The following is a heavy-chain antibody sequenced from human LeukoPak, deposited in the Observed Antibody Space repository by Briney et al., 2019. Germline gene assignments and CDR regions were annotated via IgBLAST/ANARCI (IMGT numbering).Heavy chain of an antibody. V-gene: IGHV3-23*01. CDR3: AKALGWRCSGGSCSRSPWFDP. CDR2: ISGSGGST. Sequence: PGGSLRLSCAASGFTFSSYAMSWVRQAPGKGLEWVSAISGSGGSTYYADSAKGRFTISRDNSKNTLYLQMNSLRAEDTAVYYCAKALGWRCSGGSCSRSPWFDPWGQGTLVTVSS. J-gene: IGHJ5*02. D-gene: IGHD2-15*01. CDR1: GFTFSSYA.